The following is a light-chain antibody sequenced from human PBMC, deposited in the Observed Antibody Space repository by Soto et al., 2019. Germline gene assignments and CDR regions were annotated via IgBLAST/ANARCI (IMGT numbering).Light chain of an antibody. V-gene: IGLV2-23*02. CDR1: SGDVGSYNL. CDR2: EVS. J-gene: IGLJ1*01. Sequence: QSVLTQPASVSGSPGQSITISCTGTSGDVGSYNLVSWFQQHPGKAPKLIIYEVSKRPSGLSNRFSGSKSGNTASLTISGLQAEDEADYYYCSYAGGSTSNYVFGTGTKVTVL. CDR3: CSYAGGSTSNYV.